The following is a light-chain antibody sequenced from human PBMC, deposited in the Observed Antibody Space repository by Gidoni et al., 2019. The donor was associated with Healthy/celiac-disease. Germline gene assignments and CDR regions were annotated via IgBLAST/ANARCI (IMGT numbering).Light chain of an antibody. V-gene: IGKV3-11*01. CDR2: DAS. J-gene: IGKJ1*01. CDR3: QQRSNWPGT. Sequence: ELVLTQSPATLSLSPGERATLSCRASQSVSSYLAWYQQKPGQAPRRLIYDASNRATGIPARFSGSGSGTDFTLTISSLEPEDFAVYYCQQRSNWPGTFXQXTKVEIK. CDR1: QSVSSY.